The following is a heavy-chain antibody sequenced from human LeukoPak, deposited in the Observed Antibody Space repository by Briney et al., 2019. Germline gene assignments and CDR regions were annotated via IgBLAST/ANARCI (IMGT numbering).Heavy chain of an antibody. Sequence: GASVKVSCKPSGYTFTAYYIYRVRQAPGQGLEWMAWIDPNTGDTYYAQKFQGRVTLTRDTSISTAYMELSSLKSDDTAVYFCARVPPHYYDSRGYYGDDYWGQGTLVTVSS. CDR3: ARVPPHYYDSRGYYGDDY. V-gene: IGHV1-2*02. CDR2: IDPNTGDT. J-gene: IGHJ4*02. D-gene: IGHD3-22*01. CDR1: GYTFTAYY.